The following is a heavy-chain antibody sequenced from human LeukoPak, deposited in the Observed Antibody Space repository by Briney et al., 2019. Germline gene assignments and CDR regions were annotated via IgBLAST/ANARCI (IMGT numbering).Heavy chain of an antibody. V-gene: IGHV3-30-3*01. Sequence: GGSLRLSCAASGFTFSSYAMHWVRQAPGKGLEWVAVISYDGSNKYYADSVKGRFTISRDNSKNTLYLQMNSLRAEDTAVYYCAKEAAMVNSGYWGQGTLVTVSS. J-gene: IGHJ4*02. CDR2: ISYDGSNK. D-gene: IGHD5-18*01. CDR3: AKEAAMVNSGY. CDR1: GFTFSSYA.